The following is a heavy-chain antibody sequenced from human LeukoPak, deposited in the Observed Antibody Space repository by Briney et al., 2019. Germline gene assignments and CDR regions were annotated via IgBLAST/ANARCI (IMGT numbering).Heavy chain of an antibody. J-gene: IGHJ4*02. CDR3: ARAYGDYAPLHFDY. CDR2: INPSGGST. Sequence: ASVKVSCKASGYTFTSYYMHWVRQAPGQGLEWMGIINPSGGSTSYAQKLQGRVTMTTDTSTSTAYMELRSLRSDDTAVYYCARAYGDYAPLHFDYWGQGTLVTVSS. D-gene: IGHD4-17*01. V-gene: IGHV1-46*01. CDR1: GYTFTSYY.